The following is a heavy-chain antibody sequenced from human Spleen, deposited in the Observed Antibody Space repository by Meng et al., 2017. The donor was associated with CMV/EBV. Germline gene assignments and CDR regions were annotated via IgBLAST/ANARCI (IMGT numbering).Heavy chain of an antibody. CDR3: ARSMGYSSSWYRI. V-gene: IGHV1-8*03. CDR1: GYTFTSYD. Sequence: ASVKVSCKASGYTFTSYDINWVRQATGQGLEWMGWMNPNSGNTGYAQKFQGRVTITRNTSISTAYMGLSSLRSEDTAVYYCARSMGYSSSWYRIWGQGTLVTVSS. CDR2: MNPNSGNT. J-gene: IGHJ4*02. D-gene: IGHD6-13*01.